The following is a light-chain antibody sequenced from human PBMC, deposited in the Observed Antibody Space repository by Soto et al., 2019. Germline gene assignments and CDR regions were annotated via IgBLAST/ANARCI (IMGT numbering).Light chain of an antibody. J-gene: IGKJ4*01. V-gene: IGKV3-11*01. CDR3: QQRSNWRALT. CDR1: QSVSSY. Sequence: EIVLTQSPATLSLSPGERATLSCRASQSVSSYLAWYPQKPGQAPRLLIYDASNRATGIPDRFSGSGSGTDFTLTISSLEPEDFAVYYCQQRSNWRALTFGGGTKVEMK. CDR2: DAS.